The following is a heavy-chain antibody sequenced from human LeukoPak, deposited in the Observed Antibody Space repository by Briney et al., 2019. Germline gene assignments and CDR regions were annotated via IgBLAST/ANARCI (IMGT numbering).Heavy chain of an antibody. D-gene: IGHD4-17*01. Sequence: SETLSLTCTVSGYSISSGYYWGWIRQPPGKGLEWIGSIYHSGSTNYNPSLKSRVTISVDTSKNQFSLKLSSVTAADTAVYYCARLPAPDYGDQRGHWYFDLWGRGTLVTVSS. CDR3: ARLPAPDYGDQRGHWYFDL. CDR1: GYSISSGYY. CDR2: IYHSGST. V-gene: IGHV4-38-2*02. J-gene: IGHJ2*01.